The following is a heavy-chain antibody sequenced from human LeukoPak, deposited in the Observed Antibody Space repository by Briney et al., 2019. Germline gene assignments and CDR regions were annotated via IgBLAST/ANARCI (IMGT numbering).Heavy chain of an antibody. CDR1: GYSFISYW. J-gene: IGHJ4*02. Sequence: GESLKISCKGAGYSFISYWIAWVRQMPGKDLEWMGIIYPGDSDTRYSPSFQGQVTISADKSLNTAYLQWSSLKASDTAIYYCARHSSPGSISYFDYWGQGTLVTVSS. CDR3: ARHSSPGSISYFDY. CDR2: IYPGDSDT. V-gene: IGHV5-51*01. D-gene: IGHD2-21*01.